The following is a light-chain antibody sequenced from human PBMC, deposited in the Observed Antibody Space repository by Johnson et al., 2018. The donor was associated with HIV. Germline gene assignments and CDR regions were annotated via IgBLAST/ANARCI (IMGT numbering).Light chain of an antibody. V-gene: IGLV1-51*02. CDR2: ENN. Sequence: QPVLTQPPSVSAAPGQKVTISCSGSSSNIGNNYVSWYQQLPGTAPKLLIYENNKRPSGIPDRFSGSKSGTSATLGITGLQTGDEADYYCGTWDSSLIASYVVGTGTKGTVL. J-gene: IGLJ1*01. CDR3: GTWDSSLIASYV. CDR1: SSNIGNNY.